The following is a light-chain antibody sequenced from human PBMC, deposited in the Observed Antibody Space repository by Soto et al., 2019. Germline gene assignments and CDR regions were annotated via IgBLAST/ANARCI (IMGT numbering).Light chain of an antibody. CDR2: KAS. J-gene: IGKJ2*01. CDR1: QSISSW. Sequence: DMQMTQSPSTLSASVGDRVTITSRASQSISSWLAWYQQKPGKAPKLLIYKASSLESGVPSRFSGSGSGREFTLTISSLQPDDFATYYCQQYNSYPYTFGQGTKLEIK. CDR3: QQYNSYPYT. V-gene: IGKV1-5*03.